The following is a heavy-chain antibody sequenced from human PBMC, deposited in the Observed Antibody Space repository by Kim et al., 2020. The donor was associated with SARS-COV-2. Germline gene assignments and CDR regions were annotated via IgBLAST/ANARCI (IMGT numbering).Heavy chain of an antibody. J-gene: IGHJ4*01. V-gene: IGHV3-30-3*01. CDR3: ARVWVVGATANFVN. CDR1: GFTFSSYA. CDR2: ISYDGSNK. Sequence: GGSLRLSCAASGFTFSSYAMHWVRQAPGKGLEWVAVISYDGSNKYYADSVKGRFTISRDNSKNTLYLQMNSLRAEDTAVYYCARVWVVGATANFVNCGDGTLGT. D-gene: IGHD1-26*01.